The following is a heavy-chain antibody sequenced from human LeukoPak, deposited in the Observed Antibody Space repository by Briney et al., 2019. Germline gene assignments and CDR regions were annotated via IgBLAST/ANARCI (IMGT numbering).Heavy chain of an antibody. D-gene: IGHD4-11*01. Sequence: ASVTVSCKVSGYTLTELSMHWVRQAPGKGLEWMGGFDPEDGETIYAQKFQGRVTMTEDTSTDTAYMELSSLRSEDTAVYYCATGIGSNYGAYFDWFDPWGQGTLVTVSS. V-gene: IGHV1-24*01. J-gene: IGHJ5*02. CDR2: FDPEDGET. CDR1: GYTLTELS. CDR3: ATGIGSNYGAYFDWFDP.